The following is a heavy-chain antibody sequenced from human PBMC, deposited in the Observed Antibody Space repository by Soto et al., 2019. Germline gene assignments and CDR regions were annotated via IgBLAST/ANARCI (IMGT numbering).Heavy chain of an antibody. J-gene: IGHJ4*02. Sequence: EGQLLEAGGGLVQPGGSERLSCAASGFSFRNYGMSWVRQAPGKGLEWLSAIIGNGDTAYYADSVRGRFTISRDNSKNTLYLQLNDLGAEDTSIYYCVKDYDSGDSLPFDCWGQGTLVTVSS. CDR3: VKDYDSGDSLPFDC. CDR2: IIGNGDTA. V-gene: IGHV3-23*01. CDR1: GFSFRNYG. D-gene: IGHD4-17*01.